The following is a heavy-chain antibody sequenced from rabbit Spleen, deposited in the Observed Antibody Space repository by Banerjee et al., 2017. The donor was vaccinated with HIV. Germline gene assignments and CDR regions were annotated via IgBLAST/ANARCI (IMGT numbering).Heavy chain of an antibody. J-gene: IGHJ6*01. CDR3: ARDGAGGSYFAL. CDR2: INTITGKT. D-gene: IGHD8-1*01. CDR1: GFDFNAGYY. V-gene: IGHV1S45*01. Sequence: QEQLVESGGGLVQPEGSLTLTCKAAGFDFNAGYYMCWVRQAPEKGLEWIGCINTITGKTVYATWAKGRFTISRASSTTVDLKMTSLTAADTATYFCARDGAGGSYFALWGQGTLVTVS.